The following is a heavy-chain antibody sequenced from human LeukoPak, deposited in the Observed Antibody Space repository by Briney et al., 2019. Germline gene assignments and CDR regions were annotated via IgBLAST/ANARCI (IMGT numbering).Heavy chain of an antibody. CDR1: GGSISSSSYY. D-gene: IGHD2-15*01. Sequence: SETLSLTCTVSGGSISSSSYYWGWIRQPPGKGLEWIGSIYYSGSTYYNPSLKSQVTISVDTSKNQFSLKLSSVTAADTAVYYCARPYCSGGSCYSLGIGWFDPWGQGTLVTVSS. V-gene: IGHV4-39*01. CDR2: IYYSGST. J-gene: IGHJ5*02. CDR3: ARPYCSGGSCYSLGIGWFDP.